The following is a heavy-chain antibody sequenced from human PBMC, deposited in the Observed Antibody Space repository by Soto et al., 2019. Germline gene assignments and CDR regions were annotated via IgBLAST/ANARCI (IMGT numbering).Heavy chain of an antibody. Sequence: XETLSLTCIVSGESISSSSYYWGWIRQPPGKGLEWIGSIYYSGRTYYNPSFKSRVTISIDTSKNQFSLKLSSVTATDTAVYYCARQRTTVVTQAYFDHWGQGDLVTVSS. V-gene: IGHV4-39*01. D-gene: IGHD2-21*02. CDR3: ARQRTTVVTQAYFDH. CDR1: GESISSSSYY. CDR2: IYYSGRT. J-gene: IGHJ4*02.